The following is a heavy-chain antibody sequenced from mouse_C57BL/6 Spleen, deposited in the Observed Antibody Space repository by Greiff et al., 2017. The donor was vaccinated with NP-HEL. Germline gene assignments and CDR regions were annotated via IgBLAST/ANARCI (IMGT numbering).Heavy chain of an antibody. CDR3: ARERFYYGYDEVAY. V-gene: IGHV1-55*01. CDR1: GYTFTSYW. Sequence: QVQLQQPGAELVKPGASVKMSCKASGYTFTSYWITWVKQRPGQGLEWIGDIYPGSGSTNYNEKFKSKATLTVDTSSSTAYMQLSSLTSEDSAVYYCARERFYYGYDEVAYWGQGTLVTVSA. CDR2: IYPGSGST. J-gene: IGHJ3*01. D-gene: IGHD2-2*01.